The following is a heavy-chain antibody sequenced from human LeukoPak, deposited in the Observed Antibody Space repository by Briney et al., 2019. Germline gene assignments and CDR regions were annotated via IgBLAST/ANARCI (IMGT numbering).Heavy chain of an antibody. Sequence: SETLSLTCTVSGGSISSGDYYWSWIRQPPGKGLEWIGYIYYSGSTYYNPSLKSRVTISVDTSKNQFSLKLSSVTAADTAVYYCARDHRSPVGAFDIWGQGTMVTVSS. CDR1: GGSISSGDYY. V-gene: IGHV4-30-4*01. D-gene: IGHD1-14*01. CDR3: ARDHRSPVGAFDI. CDR2: IYYSGST. J-gene: IGHJ3*02.